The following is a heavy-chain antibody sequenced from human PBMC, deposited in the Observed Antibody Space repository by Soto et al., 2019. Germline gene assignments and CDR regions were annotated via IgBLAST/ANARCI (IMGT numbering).Heavy chain of an antibody. V-gene: IGHV4-31*03. Sequence: QVQLQESGPGLVKPSQTLSLTCTVSGYSMSRSSAYYWSWIRQHPEKGLEWIGYIYSGGTTNYNPYLKTRVTRSLDTSNNQFSLNLSSVTAADTALYYCARDGGPRGDYYCAMDVWGPGTTVTVSS. D-gene: IGHD3-10*01. CDR3: ARDGGPRGDYYCAMDV. CDR2: IYSGGTT. J-gene: IGHJ6*02. CDR1: GYSMSRSSAYY.